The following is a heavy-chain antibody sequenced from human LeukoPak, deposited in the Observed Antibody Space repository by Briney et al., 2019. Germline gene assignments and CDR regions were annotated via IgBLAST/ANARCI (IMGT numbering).Heavy chain of an antibody. CDR2: ITNDGSST. J-gene: IGHJ4*02. CDR3: ARDVTAYCGGDCYLDY. D-gene: IGHD2-21*02. V-gene: IGHV3-74*01. Sequence: GGSLRLSCAASGLTFSSHWMHWVRQAPGKGLVWVSRITNDGSSTTYADSVKGRFTISRDNAKNTLYLQMNSLRAEDTAVYYCARDVTAYCGGDCYLDYWGQGTLVTVSS. CDR1: GLTFSSHW.